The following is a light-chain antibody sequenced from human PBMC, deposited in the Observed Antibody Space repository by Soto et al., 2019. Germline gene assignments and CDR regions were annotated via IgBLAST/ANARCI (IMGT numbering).Light chain of an antibody. J-gene: IGKJ4*01. CDR2: WAS. V-gene: IGKV4-1*01. Sequence: DIVMTQSPDSLAVSLGERATINCKSSQSVLNSSSKKHYLAWYQQKPGQPPKLLIYWASTRESVVPDRFSGSGSGTDFTLTISSLQAEDVAVYYCQPYYSTPLTFGGGTKVEIK. CDR1: QSVLNSSSKKHY. CDR3: QPYYSTPLT.